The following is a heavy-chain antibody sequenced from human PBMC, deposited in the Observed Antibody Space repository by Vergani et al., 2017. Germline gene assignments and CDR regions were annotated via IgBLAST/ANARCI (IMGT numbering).Heavy chain of an antibody. CDR3: ARHRGWGLVVVAATPWYYYYGMDV. CDR1: GYRFTSYW. CDR2: IYPGDSDT. V-gene: IGHV5-51*01. Sequence: EVQLVQSGAEVKKPGESLKISCETSGYRFTSYWIGWVRQMPGKGLEWMGSIYPGDSDTRYSASFQGQVTISPDKSISTAYLQWSSLKASDTAMYYCARHRGWGLVVVAATPWYYYYGMDVWGQGTTVTVSS. D-gene: IGHD2-15*01. J-gene: IGHJ6*02.